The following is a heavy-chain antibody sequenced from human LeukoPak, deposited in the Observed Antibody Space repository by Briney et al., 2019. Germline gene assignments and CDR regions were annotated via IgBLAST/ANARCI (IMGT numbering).Heavy chain of an antibody. CDR2: ISSSSSYI. CDR1: GFTFSSYS. CDR3: ARGRSLADP. J-gene: IGHJ5*02. V-gene: IGHV3-21*01. Sequence: GGSLRLSCAASGFTFSSYSMNWVRQAPGKGLEWVSSISSSSSYIYYAGSVKGRFTISRDNAKNSLYLQMNSLRAEDTAVYYCARGRSLADPWGQGTLVTVSS.